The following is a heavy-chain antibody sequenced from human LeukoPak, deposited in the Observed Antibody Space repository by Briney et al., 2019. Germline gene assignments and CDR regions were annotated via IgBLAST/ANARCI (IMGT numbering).Heavy chain of an antibody. V-gene: IGHV3-43*01. CDR3: AKEGSSGHSMDV. Sequence: GGSLRLSCAASGFTFDDYTMHWVRQAPGKGLEWVSLISWDGGSTYYADSVKGRFTISRDNSKNSLYLQMNSLRTEDTALYYCAKEGSSGHSMDVWGKGTTVTISS. CDR1: GFTFDDYT. CDR2: ISWDGGST. D-gene: IGHD6-19*01. J-gene: IGHJ6*03.